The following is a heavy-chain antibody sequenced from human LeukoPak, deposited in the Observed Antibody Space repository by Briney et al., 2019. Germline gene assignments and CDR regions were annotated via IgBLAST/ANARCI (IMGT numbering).Heavy chain of an antibody. J-gene: IGHJ4*02. CDR2: IYHSGST. CDR3: ARDRTIGYSYAASPHY. D-gene: IGHD5-18*01. Sequence: PSETLSLTCTVSGYSISSGYYWGWIRQPPGKGLEWIGSIYHSGSTYYNPSLKSRVTISVDTSKNQFSLKLSSVTAADTAVYYCARDRTIGYSYAASPHYWGQGTLVTVSS. CDR1: GYSISSGYY. V-gene: IGHV4-38-2*02.